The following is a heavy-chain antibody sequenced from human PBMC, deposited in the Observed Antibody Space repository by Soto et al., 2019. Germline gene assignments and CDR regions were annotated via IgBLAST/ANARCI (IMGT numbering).Heavy chain of an antibody. CDR2: MNPNSGNT. CDR3: ARLKQDYAVA. J-gene: IGHJ5*02. CDR1: GYTFTSYD. D-gene: IGHD3-16*01. Sequence: QVQLGQSGAEVKKPGASVKVSCKASGYTFTSYDINWVRLATGQGLEWMGWMNPNSGNTAYAQKFQGRVTMTRNTSISTADMELRSLRTEDTAVYYCARLKQDYAVAWGQGTLVTVSS. V-gene: IGHV1-8*01.